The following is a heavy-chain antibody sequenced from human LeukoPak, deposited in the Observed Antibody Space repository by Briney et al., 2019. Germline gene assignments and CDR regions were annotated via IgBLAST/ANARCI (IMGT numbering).Heavy chain of an antibody. V-gene: IGHV3-21*01. CDR3: ARDSYDSSGYRGIDY. Sequence: PGGSLRLSCAASGFTFSSYSMNWVRQAPGKGLEWVSSISSSSSYIYYADSVKGRFTISRDNAKNSLYLQMNSLRAEDTAVYYCARDSYDSSGYRGIDYWGQGTLVTVSS. CDR1: GFTFSSYS. J-gene: IGHJ4*02. D-gene: IGHD3-22*01. CDR2: ISSSSSYI.